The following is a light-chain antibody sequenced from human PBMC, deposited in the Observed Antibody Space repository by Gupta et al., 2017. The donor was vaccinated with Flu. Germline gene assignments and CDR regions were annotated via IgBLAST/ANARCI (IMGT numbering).Light chain of an antibody. CDR2: GAS. V-gene: IGKV3-20*01. J-gene: IGKJ2*01. Sequence: DIVLTQSPGTLSLSPGERATLSCRASQSVSSSYLAWYQQKPGQAPRLLIYGASSRATGIPDRFSGSGSGTDFTLTISRLEPEDFAMYYCQHYGSSPYTFGQGTKLEIK. CDR3: QHYGSSPYT. CDR1: QSVSSSY.